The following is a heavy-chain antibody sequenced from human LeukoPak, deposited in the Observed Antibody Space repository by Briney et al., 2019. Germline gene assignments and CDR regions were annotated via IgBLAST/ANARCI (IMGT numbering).Heavy chain of an antibody. Sequence: GGSLRLSCAASGFTFSKYWMIWVRQAPGKGLESVSRINTDGTVTTYADSVKGRFTVSRDNADNTMFLQMNSVRDEDTTVYYCASKQWLAPPPDSWGQGTPVTVSS. J-gene: IGHJ4*02. D-gene: IGHD6-19*01. CDR3: ASKQWLAPPPDS. CDR1: GFTFSKYW. CDR2: INTDGTVT. V-gene: IGHV3-74*01.